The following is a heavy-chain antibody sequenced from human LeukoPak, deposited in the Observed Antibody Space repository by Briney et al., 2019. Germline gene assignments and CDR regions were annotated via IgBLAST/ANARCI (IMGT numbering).Heavy chain of an antibody. V-gene: IGHV4-59*01. D-gene: IGHD3-10*01. CDR3: AREIPMVRGSNWFDP. J-gene: IGHJ5*02. Sequence: SETLSLTCTVSGGSFEHYFWSWIRQPPGKGLEWIGYVYYSGSTDHSPSLKSRLTISADTSKNQFSLKLNSVTAADTAVYYCAREIPMVRGSNWFDPWGQGTLVTVSS. CDR2: VYYSGST. CDR1: GGSFEHYF.